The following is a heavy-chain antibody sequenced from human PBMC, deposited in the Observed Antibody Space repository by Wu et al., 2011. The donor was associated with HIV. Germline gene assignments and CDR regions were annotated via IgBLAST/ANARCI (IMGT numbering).Heavy chain of an antibody. CDR1: GYTFTSYG. D-gene: IGHD6-19*01. CDR2: ISVYNGNR. CDR3: VRSTQWLGFDS. V-gene: IGHV1-18*01. Sequence: QVQLVQSGAEVKEPGASVKVSCKASGYTFTSYGISWVRQAPGQGLEWMGWISVYNGNRNYAQKLQGRVTLTTDTSTNTAYMDLRSLTSDDTAVYYCVRSTQWLGFDSWGQGTWSPSPQ. J-gene: IGHJ4*02.